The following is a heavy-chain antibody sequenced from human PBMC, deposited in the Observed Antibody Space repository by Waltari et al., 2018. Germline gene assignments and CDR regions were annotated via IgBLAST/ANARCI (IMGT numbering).Heavy chain of an antibody. J-gene: IGHJ4*02. D-gene: IGHD6-6*01. CDR1: GGSISSSSYY. Sequence: QLQLQESGPGLVKPSETLSLTCTVSGGSISSSSYYWGWIRQPPGKGLEWIGSIYYSGSTYYNPSLKSRVTISVDTSKNQFSRKLSSVTAADTAVYYCARHRQLAYYFDYWGQGTLVTVSS. V-gene: IGHV4-39*01. CDR2: IYYSGST. CDR3: ARHRQLAYYFDY.